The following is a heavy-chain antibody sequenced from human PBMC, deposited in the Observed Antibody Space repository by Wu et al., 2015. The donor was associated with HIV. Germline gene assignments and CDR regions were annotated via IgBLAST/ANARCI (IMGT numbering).Heavy chain of an antibody. D-gene: IGHD3-16*01. Sequence: QVHLVQSGTEVKKPGTSVKVSCNTFGYTFYNYGLSWVRQAPGQGLEWMGWISVHNTNYVKKFQGRFTMTIDTSTSTAYMELKDLRPNDTAEYYCARGSGVSGRIPXTRWGQGTRGHRRL. V-gene: IGHV1-18*01. CDR1: GYTFYNYG. CDR3: ARGSGVSGRIPXTR. J-gene: IGHJ4*02. CDR2: ISVHNT.